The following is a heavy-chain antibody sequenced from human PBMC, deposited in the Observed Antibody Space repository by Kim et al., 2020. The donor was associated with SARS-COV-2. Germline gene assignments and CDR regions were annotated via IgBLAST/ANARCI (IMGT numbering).Heavy chain of an antibody. V-gene: IGHV4-31*03. J-gene: IGHJ3*02. D-gene: IGHD3-22*01. CDR2: IYYSGST. CDR3: ARARGISMIVVLMIDALDI. Sequence: SETLSLTCTVSGGSISSGGYYWSWIRQHPGKGLEWIGYIYYSGSTYYNPSLKIRVTISVDTSKNQFSLKLSSVTAADTAVYYCARARGISMIVVLMIDALDIWGQGTMDTVSS. CDR1: GGSISSGGYY.